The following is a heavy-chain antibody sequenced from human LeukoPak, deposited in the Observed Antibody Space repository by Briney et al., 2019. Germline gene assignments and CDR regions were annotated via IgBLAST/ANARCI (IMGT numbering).Heavy chain of an antibody. J-gene: IGHJ6*02. CDR1: GGSVISGSSY. D-gene: IGHD6-13*01. V-gene: IGHV4-39*07. CDR3: ARAHSIASYYYGVDV. Sequence: SETLSLTCTVSGGSVISGSSYWGWIRQPPGKGLEWIGNIYYSGSTYYNPSLQSRVTISVDTSQNQFSLTLSSVTAADTAVYYCARAHSIASYYYGVDVWGQGTTVTVSS. CDR2: IYYSGST.